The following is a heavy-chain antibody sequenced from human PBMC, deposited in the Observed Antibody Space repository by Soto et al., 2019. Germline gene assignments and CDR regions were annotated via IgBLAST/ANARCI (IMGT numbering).Heavy chain of an antibody. CDR1: GFTFSSYA. CDR2: ISGSGGST. J-gene: IGHJ6*04. V-gene: IGHV3-23*01. Sequence: GGSLRLSCAASGFTFSSYAMSWVRQAPGKGLEWVSAISGSGGSTYYADSVKGRFTISRDNSKNTLYLQMNSLRAEDTAVYYCARYDVLCDGGRCYGVSLDVWGKGTTVTVSS. CDR3: ARYDVLCDGGRCYGVSLDV. D-gene: IGHD2-15*01.